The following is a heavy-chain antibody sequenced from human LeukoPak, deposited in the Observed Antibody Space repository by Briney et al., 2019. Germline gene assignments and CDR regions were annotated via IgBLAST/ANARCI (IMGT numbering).Heavy chain of an antibody. J-gene: IGHJ6*03. CDR2: IYYSGST. CDR3: ARESTLSGYDPHYYYYYYMDV. D-gene: IGHD5-12*01. V-gene: IGHV4-39*07. CDR1: GGSISSSSYY. Sequence: SETLSLTCTVSGGSISSSSYYWGWIRQPPGKGLEWIGSIYYSGSTYYNPSLKSRVTMSVDTSKNQFSLKLSSVTAADTAVYYCARESTLSGYDPHYYYYYYMDVWGKGTTVTVSS.